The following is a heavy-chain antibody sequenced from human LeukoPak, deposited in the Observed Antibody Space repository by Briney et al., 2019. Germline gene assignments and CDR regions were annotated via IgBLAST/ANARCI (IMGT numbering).Heavy chain of an antibody. Sequence: ASVKVSCKASGGTFSSYAISWVRQAPGQGLEWMGGIIPIFGTANYAQKFQGRVTITTDESTSTAYMELSSLRSEDTAVYYCAREYYAYYDILTGYSQGAFDIWGQGTMVTVSS. CDR1: GGTFSSYA. CDR3: AREYYAYYDILTGYSQGAFDI. CDR2: IIPIFGTA. V-gene: IGHV1-69*05. J-gene: IGHJ3*02. D-gene: IGHD3-9*01.